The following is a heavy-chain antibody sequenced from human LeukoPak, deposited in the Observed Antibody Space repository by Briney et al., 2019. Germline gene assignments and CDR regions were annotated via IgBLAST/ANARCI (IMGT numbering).Heavy chain of an antibody. J-gene: IGHJ4*02. CDR3: AKDRTVFGFGWYVIDY. CDR2: IGYDGSSK. D-gene: IGHD6-19*01. Sequence: GVSLTLSCAASVFTFNNFGMHWAPQAPDKARVGVAYIGYDGSSKFYADPVKGRFTISRDTSTKTLYLQMNSLRAEDTALYYCAKDRTVFGFGWYVIDYWGQGTLVTVSS. V-gene: IGHV3-30*02. CDR1: VFTFNNFG.